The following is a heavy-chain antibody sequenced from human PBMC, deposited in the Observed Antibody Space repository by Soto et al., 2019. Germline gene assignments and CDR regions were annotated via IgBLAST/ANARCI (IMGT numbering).Heavy chain of an antibody. V-gene: IGHV3-23*01. CDR2: ISGSGGST. Sequence: EVQLLESGGGLVQPGGSLRLSCAASGFTFSSYAMSWVRQAPGKGLEWVSAISGSGGSTYYADSVKGRFTISRDNSKNTLNLQMNSLRAEDTAVYYCAKDSLRYFDWLLYDWGQGTLVTVSS. CDR1: GFTFSSYA. CDR3: AKDSLRYFDWLLYD. J-gene: IGHJ4*02. D-gene: IGHD3-9*01.